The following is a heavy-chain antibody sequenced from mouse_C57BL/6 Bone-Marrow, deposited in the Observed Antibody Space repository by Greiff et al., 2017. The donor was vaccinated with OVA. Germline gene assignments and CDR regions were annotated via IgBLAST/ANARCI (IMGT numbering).Heavy chain of an antibody. J-gene: IGHJ2*01. CDR3: ARDQGDYGQY. V-gene: IGHV5-4*01. CDR2: ISDGGSYT. D-gene: IGHD1-1*01. CDR1: GFTFSSYA. Sequence: EVQLVESGGGLVKPGGSLKLSCAASGFTFSSYAMSWVRQTPEKRLEWVATISDGGSYTYYPDTVKGRFTISRDNATNNLYLQMSHLKSEDTAMYYCARDQGDYGQYWGQGTTLTVSS.